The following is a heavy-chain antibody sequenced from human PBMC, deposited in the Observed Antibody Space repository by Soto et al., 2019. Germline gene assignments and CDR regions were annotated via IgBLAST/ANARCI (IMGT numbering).Heavy chain of an antibody. V-gene: IGHV1-69*01. Sequence: QVQLVQSGAEVKKPGSSVKVSCKASGGTFSSYAISWVRQAPGQGLEWMGGIIPIFGTANYAQKFQARVTITADESTSTAYMELSSLRSEDTAVYYCASYEMATTRAGAFDYWGQGTLVTVSS. J-gene: IGHJ4*02. D-gene: IGHD5-12*01. CDR3: ASYEMATTRAGAFDY. CDR2: IIPIFGTA. CDR1: GGTFSSYA.